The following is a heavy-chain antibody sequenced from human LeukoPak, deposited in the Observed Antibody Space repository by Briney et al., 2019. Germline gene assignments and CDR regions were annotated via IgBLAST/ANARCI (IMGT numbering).Heavy chain of an antibody. CDR2: IYYSGST. CDR1: GGSMSSGDYY. Sequence: SQTLSLTCTVSGGSMSSGDYYWSWIRQPPGKGLEWIGYIYYSGSTYYNLSLKSRVTISVDTSKSQFSLKLSSVTAADTAVYYCARGQRTYNWNYDYWGQGTLVTVSS. J-gene: IGHJ4*02. CDR3: ARGQRTYNWNYDY. V-gene: IGHV4-30-4*08. D-gene: IGHD1-7*01.